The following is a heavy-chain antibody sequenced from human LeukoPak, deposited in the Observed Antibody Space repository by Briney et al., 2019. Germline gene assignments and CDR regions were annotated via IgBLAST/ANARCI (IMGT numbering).Heavy chain of an antibody. J-gene: IGHJ4*02. Sequence: GGSLRLSCAASGFTFSSYSMNWVRQAPGKGLEWVANIKQDGSEKYYVDSVKGRFTISRDNAKNSLYLQMNSLRAEDTAVYYCAKYSYGYYPFDYWGQGTLVTVSS. D-gene: IGHD5-18*01. CDR2: IKQDGSEK. CDR1: GFTFSSYS. V-gene: IGHV3-7*01. CDR3: AKYSYGYYPFDY.